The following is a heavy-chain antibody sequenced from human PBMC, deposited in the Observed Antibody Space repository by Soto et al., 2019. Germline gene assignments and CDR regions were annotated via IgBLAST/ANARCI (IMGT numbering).Heavy chain of an antibody. CDR1: GDSVSSNSAT. V-gene: IGHV6-1*01. CDR2: TYYRSKWYT. J-gene: IGHJ4*02. Sequence: QVQLQQSGPRLVKPSQTLSLTCAISGDSVSSNSATWDWIRQSPSRGLEWLGRTYYRSKWYTDYAVSVKGRITLNLYTSNNHLSLQLDSVTPVDTAVYHCARLIADSCSDSWGQGTLVTVSS. CDR3: ARLIADSCSDS. D-gene: IGHD2-2*01.